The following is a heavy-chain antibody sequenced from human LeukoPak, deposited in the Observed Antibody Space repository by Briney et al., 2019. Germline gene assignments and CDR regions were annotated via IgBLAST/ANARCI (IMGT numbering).Heavy chain of an antibody. V-gene: IGHV3-30*03. J-gene: IGHJ3*02. D-gene: IGHD3-22*01. CDR2: ISYDGSNK. CDR3: ASTYDSSGHDAFDI. CDR1: GFTFSSYG. Sequence: GGSLRLSCAASGFTFSSYGMHWVRQAPGKGLEWVAVISYDGSNKYYADSVKGRFTISRDNAKNSLYLQMNSLRAEDTAVYYCASTYDSSGHDAFDIWGQGTMVTVSS.